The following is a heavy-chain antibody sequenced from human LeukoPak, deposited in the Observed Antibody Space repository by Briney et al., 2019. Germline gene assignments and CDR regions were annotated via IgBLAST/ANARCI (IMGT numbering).Heavy chain of an antibody. V-gene: IGHV1-18*01. D-gene: IGHD2-2*01. CDR3: ARIYCSSTSCSPFDY. J-gene: IGHJ4*02. Sequence: GASVKVSCKASGYTFTSYGISWVRQAPGQGREWMGWISAYNGNTNYAQRLQGRVTMTTDTSTSTAYMELRSLRSDDTAVYYCARIYCSSTSCSPFDYWGQGTLVTVSS. CDR1: GYTFTSYG. CDR2: ISAYNGNT.